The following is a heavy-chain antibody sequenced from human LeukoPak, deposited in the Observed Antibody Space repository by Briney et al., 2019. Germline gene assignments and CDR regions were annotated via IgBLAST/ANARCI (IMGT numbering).Heavy chain of an antibody. Sequence: GGSLRLSRAASGFTFSSYAMSWVRQAPGKGLEWVSAISGSGGSTYYADSVKGRLTISRDNSKNTLYLQMNSLRVEDTAVYYCAKGSSSSRPYYFDFWGQGTLVTVSS. D-gene: IGHD6-6*01. CDR3: AKGSSSSRPYYFDF. V-gene: IGHV3-23*01. CDR2: ISGSGGST. CDR1: GFTFSSYA. J-gene: IGHJ4*02.